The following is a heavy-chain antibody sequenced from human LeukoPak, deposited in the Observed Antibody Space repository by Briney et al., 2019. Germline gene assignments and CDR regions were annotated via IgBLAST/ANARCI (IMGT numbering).Heavy chain of an antibody. CDR1: GGTLSSYA. D-gene: IGHD3-3*01. V-gene: IGHV1-69*05. J-gene: IGHJ4*02. Sequence: SVKVSCKASGGTLSSYAISWVRQAPGQGLEWMGRIIPIFGTANYAQKFQGRVTITTDESTSTAYMELSSLRSEDTAVYYCARDDFWSDYGYYFDYWGQGTLVTVSS. CDR3: ARDDFWSDYGYYFDY. CDR2: IIPIFGTA.